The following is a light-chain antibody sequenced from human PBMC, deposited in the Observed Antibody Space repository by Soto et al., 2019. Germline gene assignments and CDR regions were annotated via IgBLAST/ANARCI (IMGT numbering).Light chain of an antibody. V-gene: IGKV1-33*01. CDR1: QGISNY. CDR3: QQYANLPWT. Sequence: DIQMTQSPSSLSASIGDRVTITCQASQGISNYLNWYQQKPGKAPKLLIYDTSNLETGVPSRLSGGRSGTSYVITISGLQPEDIATYYCQQYANLPWTFGRGTKVEVK. CDR2: DTS. J-gene: IGKJ1*01.